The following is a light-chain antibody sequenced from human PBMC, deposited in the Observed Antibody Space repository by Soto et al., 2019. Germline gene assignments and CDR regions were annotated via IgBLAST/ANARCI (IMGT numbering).Light chain of an antibody. CDR2: GAS. J-gene: IGKJ1*01. Sequence: EIVMTQSPATLSVSPGERATLSCRASQRVSSNLAWYQQKPCQAPRLLIYGASTRATAIPARFSGSGSGTEFTLTISSLQSEDFAVYYCQQYNNWPRTFGQGTKVEI. V-gene: IGKV3-15*01. CDR1: QRVSSN. CDR3: QQYNNWPRT.